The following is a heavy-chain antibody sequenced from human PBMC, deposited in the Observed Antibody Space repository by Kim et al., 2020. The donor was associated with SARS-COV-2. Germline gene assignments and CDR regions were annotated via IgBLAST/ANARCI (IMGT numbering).Heavy chain of an antibody. CDR2: INPNSGGA. D-gene: IGHD2-2*01. Sequence: ASVKVSCKASGYTFTDYYMHWVRQAPGQGLEWMGWINPNSGGANYAQKFQDRVTMTRDTSMSTVYMELDRLTSDDTAVYYCARPRDANYARLGLGIWGQGTMVTVSA. CDR3: ARPRDANYARLGLGI. J-gene: IGHJ3*02. CDR1: GYTFTDYY. V-gene: IGHV1-2*02.